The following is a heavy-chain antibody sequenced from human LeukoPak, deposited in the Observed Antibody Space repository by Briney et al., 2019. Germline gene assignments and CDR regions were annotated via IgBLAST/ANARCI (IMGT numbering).Heavy chain of an antibody. V-gene: IGHV3-30-3*01. Sequence: PGRSLRLSCAASGFTFSSYAMHWVRQAPGKGLEWVAVISYDGSNKYYADSVKGRFTISRDNSKNTLYLQMNSLRAEDTAVYYCARDLAVAGRWRNWFDPWGQGTLVAVSS. D-gene: IGHD6-19*01. CDR1: GFTFSSYA. J-gene: IGHJ5*02. CDR2: ISYDGSNK. CDR3: ARDLAVAGRWRNWFDP.